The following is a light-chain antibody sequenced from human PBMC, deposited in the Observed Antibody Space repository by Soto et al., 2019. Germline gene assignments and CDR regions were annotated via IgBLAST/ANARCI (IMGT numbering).Light chain of an antibody. CDR2: GAS. J-gene: IGKJ2*01. CDR1: QIITSGY. Sequence: EIVLTQSPDTLSLSPGERATISCRASQIITSGYLAWYQKTRGQAPRLLIYGASIRATGVPGRFSGSGSGTDFTLSISGLEPEDFALYYCQQYGSSPRTFGQGTKVEIK. V-gene: IGKV3-20*01. CDR3: QQYGSSPRT.